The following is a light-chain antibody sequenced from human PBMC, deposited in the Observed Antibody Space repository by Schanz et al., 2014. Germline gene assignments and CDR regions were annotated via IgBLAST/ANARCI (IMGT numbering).Light chain of an antibody. Sequence: QSALTQPPSASGSPGQSVTISCSGTSSDVGGYNYVSWYQQHPGKAPKVMIYEVSKRPSGVPDRFSGSKSGNSASLTISGLQAEDEADYYCFSYAGSGLYVFGTGTKLTVL. CDR1: SSDVGGYNY. CDR2: EVS. CDR3: FSYAGSGLYV. V-gene: IGLV2-8*01. J-gene: IGLJ1*01.